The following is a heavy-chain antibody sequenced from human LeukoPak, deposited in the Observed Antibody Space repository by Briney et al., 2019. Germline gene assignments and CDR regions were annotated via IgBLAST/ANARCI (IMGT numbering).Heavy chain of an antibody. CDR1: GGSISSRSYH. D-gene: IGHD5-24*01. J-gene: IGHJ4*02. CDR3: ARGNGYNYY. V-gene: IGHV4-39*07. Sequence: SETLSLTCNVSGGSISSRSYHWGWIRQPPGKGLEWIGSFYDSGSTNYNPSLKSRLTISVDTSKNQFSLKLSSVTAADTAVYYCARGNGYNYYWGQGTLVTVSS. CDR2: FYDSGST.